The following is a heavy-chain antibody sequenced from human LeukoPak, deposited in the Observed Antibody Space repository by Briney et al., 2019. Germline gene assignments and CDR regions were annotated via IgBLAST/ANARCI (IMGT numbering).Heavy chain of an antibody. J-gene: IGHJ6*02. V-gene: IGHV3-7*01. Sequence: GGSLRLSCAASGFTFSSYWMSWVRQAPGKGLEWVANIKQDGSEKYYVDSVKGRFTISRDNSKNTLYLQMNSLRAEDTAVYYCARADGYNSAYCYYYGMDVWGQGTTVTVSS. D-gene: IGHD5-24*01. CDR3: ARADGYNSAYCYYYGMDV. CDR1: GFTFSSYW. CDR2: IKQDGSEK.